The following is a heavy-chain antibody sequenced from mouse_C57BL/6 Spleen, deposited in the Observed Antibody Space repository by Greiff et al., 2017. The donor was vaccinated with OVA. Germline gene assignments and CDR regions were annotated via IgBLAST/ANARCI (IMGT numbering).Heavy chain of an antibody. D-gene: IGHD3-2*02. CDR2: IDPSDSYT. Sequence: QVQLQQSGAELVRPGTSVKLSCKASGYTFTSYWMHWVKQRPGQGLEWIGVIDPSDSYTNYNQKFKGKATLTVDTSSSTAYMQLSSLTSEDSAVYYCARSAQDYAMDYWGQGTSVTVSS. J-gene: IGHJ4*01. CDR3: ARSAQDYAMDY. V-gene: IGHV1-59*01. CDR1: GYTFTSYW.